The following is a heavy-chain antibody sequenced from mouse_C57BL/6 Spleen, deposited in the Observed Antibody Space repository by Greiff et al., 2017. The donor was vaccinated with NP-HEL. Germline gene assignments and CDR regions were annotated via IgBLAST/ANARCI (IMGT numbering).Heavy chain of an antibody. Sequence: VHLVESGAELVMPGASVKLSCKASGYTFTSYWMHWVKQRPGQGLEWIGEIDPSDSYTNYNQKFKGKSTLTVDKSSSTAYMQLSSLTSEDSAVYYCARSDGSSYPYAMDYWGQGTSVTVSS. J-gene: IGHJ4*01. CDR1: GYTFTSYW. D-gene: IGHD1-1*01. CDR2: IDPSDSYT. V-gene: IGHV1-69*01. CDR3: ARSDGSSYPYAMDY.